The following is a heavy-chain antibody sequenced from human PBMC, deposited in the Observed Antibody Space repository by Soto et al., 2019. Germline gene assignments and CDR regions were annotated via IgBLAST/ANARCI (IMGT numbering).Heavy chain of an antibody. CDR2: INHRGST. V-gene: IGHV4-30-4*01. CDR3: ARGSRVKIPAASGRDYYYHGLDV. CDR1: GGSISSGDYY. Sequence: PSETLSLTCTVSGGSISSGDYYWSWIRQPPGKGLEWIGEINHRGSTNYNPSLKRRVTISVDTSKNQFSLKLNSVTAADTAVYYCARGSRVKIPAASGRDYYYHGLDVWGQGTAVTVSS. D-gene: IGHD6-25*01. J-gene: IGHJ6*02.